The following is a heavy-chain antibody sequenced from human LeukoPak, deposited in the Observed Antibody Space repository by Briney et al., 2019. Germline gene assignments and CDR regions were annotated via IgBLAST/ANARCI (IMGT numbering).Heavy chain of an antibody. V-gene: IGHV4-4*07. D-gene: IGHD3-10*01. Sequence: SETLSLTCTVSDGSISSYYWSWIRQPAGKGLEWIGRIYTSGSTNYNPSLKSRVTMSVDTSKNQFSLKLSSVTAADTAVYYCARGGRAPRYYYYMDVWGKGTTVTVSS. CDR3: ARGGRAPRYYYYMDV. J-gene: IGHJ6*03. CDR2: IYTSGST. CDR1: DGSISSYY.